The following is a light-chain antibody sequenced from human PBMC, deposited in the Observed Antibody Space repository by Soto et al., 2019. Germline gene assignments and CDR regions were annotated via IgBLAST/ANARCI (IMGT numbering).Light chain of an antibody. Sequence: DIQMTQSPSTLSASVGDRVTIPCRASQSISIWLAWYQQKPGKAPKLLIYKASSLESGVPSRVSGSGSCTECTRTISSLQPDDVGTDDCHHYHTKPETFGQGTKVDIK. V-gene: IGKV1-5*03. CDR1: QSISIW. CDR2: KAS. J-gene: IGKJ1*01. CDR3: HHYHTKPET.